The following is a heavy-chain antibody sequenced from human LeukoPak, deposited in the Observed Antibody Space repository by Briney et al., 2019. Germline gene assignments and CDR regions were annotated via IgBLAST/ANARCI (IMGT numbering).Heavy chain of an antibody. Sequence: SQTLSLTCTVSGGYISSGGYYWSWIRQHPGKGLEWIGYIYYSGSTYYNPSLKSRVTISVDTSKNQFSLKLSSVTAADTAVYYCARTRARGTYYYDSSGYPDYWGQGTLVTVSS. V-gene: IGHV4-31*03. CDR3: ARTRARGTYYYDSSGYPDY. CDR2: IYYSGST. CDR1: GGYISSGGYY. J-gene: IGHJ4*02. D-gene: IGHD3-22*01.